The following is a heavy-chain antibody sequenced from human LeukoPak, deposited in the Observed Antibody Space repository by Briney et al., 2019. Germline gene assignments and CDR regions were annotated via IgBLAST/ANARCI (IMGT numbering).Heavy chain of an antibody. CDR3: AKAPVTTCRGAFCYPFDY. CDR2: ISGSGDST. V-gene: IGHV3-23*01. D-gene: IGHD2-15*01. J-gene: IGHJ4*02. CDR1: GFTFSSYA. Sequence: GGSLRLSCAASGFTFSSYAMSWVRQAPGKGLEWVSAISGSGDSTYYADSVKGRFTISRDNSKNTLYLQMNRLRPEDAAVYYCAKAPVTTCRGAFCYPFDYWGLGTLVTVSS.